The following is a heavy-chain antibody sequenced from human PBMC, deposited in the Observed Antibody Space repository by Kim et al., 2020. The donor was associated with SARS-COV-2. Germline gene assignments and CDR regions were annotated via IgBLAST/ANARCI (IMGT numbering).Heavy chain of an antibody. CDR2: K. D-gene: IGHD6-19*01. V-gene: IGHV1-3*01. CDR3: ARGSGWAFDY. J-gene: IGHJ4*02. Sequence: KKYSQKLRGRVTITRDTTASTASMALSSLRSEDTAVYYCARGSGWAFDYWGQGTLVTVAS.